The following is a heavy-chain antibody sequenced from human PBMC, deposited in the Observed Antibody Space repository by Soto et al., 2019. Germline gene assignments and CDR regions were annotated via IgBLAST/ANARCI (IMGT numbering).Heavy chain of an antibody. CDR3: ARGGIAAAGTGFHYYYYGMDV. CDR2: IYTSGST. J-gene: IGHJ6*02. V-gene: IGHV4-4*07. Sequence: KPSETLSLTCTVSGGSISSYYWSWIRQPAGKGLEWIGRIYTSGSTNYNPSLKSRVTMSVDTSKNQFSLKLSSVTAADTAVYYCARGGIAAAGTGFHYYYYGMDVWGQGTTVTVSS. D-gene: IGHD6-13*01. CDR1: GGSISSYY.